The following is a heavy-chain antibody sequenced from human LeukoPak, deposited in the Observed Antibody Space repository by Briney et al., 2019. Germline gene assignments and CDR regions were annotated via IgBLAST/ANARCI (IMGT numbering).Heavy chain of an antibody. Sequence: SETLSLTFAVYGGSFRCYYWRWIRQPPGKGMGWIGEINHSGSTNYNPSLKSRVTISVDTSKNQFSLKLSSVTAADTAVYYCARGKEDIVVVVAATRTTREFDPWGQGTLVTVSS. CDR1: GGSFRCYY. CDR3: ARGKEDIVVVVAATRTTREFDP. V-gene: IGHV4-34*01. CDR2: INHSGST. D-gene: IGHD2-15*01. J-gene: IGHJ5*02.